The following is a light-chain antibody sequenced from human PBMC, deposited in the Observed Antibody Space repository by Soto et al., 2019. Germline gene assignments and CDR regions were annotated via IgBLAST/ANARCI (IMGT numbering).Light chain of an antibody. Sequence: IVLTQSPATLSLSPGERATLSCRASQSVSSYLAWYQQKPGQAPRLLIYDAPNRATGIPARFSGSGSGTDFTLTISSLEPEDFAVYYCQQRSNWPLTFGQGTKLEIK. CDR2: DAP. CDR3: QQRSNWPLT. V-gene: IGKV3-11*01. CDR1: QSVSSY. J-gene: IGKJ2*01.